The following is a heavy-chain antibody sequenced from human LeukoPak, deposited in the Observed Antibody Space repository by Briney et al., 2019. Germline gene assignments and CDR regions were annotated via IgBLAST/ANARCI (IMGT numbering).Heavy chain of an antibody. V-gene: IGHV3-20*04. CDR1: GFTFDDYG. D-gene: IGHD5-24*01. CDR3: ARDREIWLPHNWFDP. Sequence: PGGSLRLSCAASGFTFDDYGMSWVRQAPGKGLEWVSGINWNGGSTGYADSVKGRFTISRDNAKNSLFLQMTSLRAEDTAVYFCARDREIWLPHNWFDPWGQGTLVTVSS. CDR2: INWNGGST. J-gene: IGHJ5*02.